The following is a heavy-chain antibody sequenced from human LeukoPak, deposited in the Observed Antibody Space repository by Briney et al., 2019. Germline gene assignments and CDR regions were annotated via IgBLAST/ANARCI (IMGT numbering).Heavy chain of an antibody. CDR3: ASATFVVVTAPDY. CDR2: ISSSSSTI. V-gene: IGHV3-48*04. J-gene: IGHJ4*02. D-gene: IGHD2-21*02. Sequence: GGSLRLSCAASGFTFSSYSMNWVRQAPGKGLEWVSYISSSSSTIYYADSVKGRFTISRDNAKNSLYLQMNSLRAEDTAVYYCASATFVVVTAPDYWGQGTLVTVSS. CDR1: GFTFSSYS.